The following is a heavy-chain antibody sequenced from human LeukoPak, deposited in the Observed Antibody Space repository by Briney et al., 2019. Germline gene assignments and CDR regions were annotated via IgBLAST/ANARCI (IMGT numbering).Heavy chain of an antibody. Sequence: GGSLRLSCAASGMSFSSYEMNWVRQAPGKGLEWVSYISSGGTTIYYADSVKGRFTISRDNAKNSLYLQMNNLRAEDTAVYYCASVRLYSSSWYCYFDYWGRGTLVTVSS. J-gene: IGHJ4*02. V-gene: IGHV3-48*03. D-gene: IGHD6-13*01. CDR1: GMSFSSYE. CDR2: ISSGGTTI. CDR3: ASVRLYSSSWYCYFDY.